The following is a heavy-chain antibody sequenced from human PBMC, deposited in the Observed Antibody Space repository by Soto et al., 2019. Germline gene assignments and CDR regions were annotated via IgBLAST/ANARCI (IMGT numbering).Heavy chain of an antibody. J-gene: IGHJ4*02. D-gene: IGHD5-12*01. CDR3: ARDPGNIYFDY. CDR2: ISSSSSYI. Sequence: GGSLRLSCAASGFTFSSYSMNWVRQAPGKGLEWVSSISSSSSYIYYADSVKGRFTISRDNAKNSLYLQMNSLRAEDTAVYYCARDPGNIYFDYWGQGTLVTVSS. CDR1: GFTFSSYS. V-gene: IGHV3-21*01.